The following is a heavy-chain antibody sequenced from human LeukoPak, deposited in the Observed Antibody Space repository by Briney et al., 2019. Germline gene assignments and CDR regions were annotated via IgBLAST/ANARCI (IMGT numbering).Heavy chain of an antibody. CDR2: INGDGSDT. V-gene: IGHV3-74*01. Sequence: GGSLRLSCAASGFTFSVYWMYWVRQVPGKGLVWVSRINGDGSDTSYADSVKGRFTISRDNSKNTLYLQMNSLRAEDTAVYYCAKDPTDYWGQGTLVTVSS. J-gene: IGHJ4*02. CDR1: GFTFSVYW. CDR3: AKDPTDY.